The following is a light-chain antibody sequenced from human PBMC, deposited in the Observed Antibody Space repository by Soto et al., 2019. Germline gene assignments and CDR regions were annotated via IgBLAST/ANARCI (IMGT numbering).Light chain of an antibody. CDR1: QTIGSW. J-gene: IGKJ1*01. CDR2: DAS. Sequence: DIAMTQYPSTLSASVGDRVTVTCGSSQTIGSWLAWYQQKPGRAPKLLILDASSLESGVPSRFSGNGSGTEFTLTISGLQPDDFASYYCQQYNSYLGRFGQVTKVDI. V-gene: IGKV1-5*01. CDR3: QQYNSYLGR.